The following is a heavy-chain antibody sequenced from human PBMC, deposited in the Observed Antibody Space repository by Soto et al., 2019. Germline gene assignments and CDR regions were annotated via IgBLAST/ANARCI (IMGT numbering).Heavy chain of an antibody. V-gene: IGHV1-18*01. CDR2: VSAYNGER. Sequence: QVQLVQSGAEVKKPGASVKVPCKASGYTFTNYGINWVRQAPGQGLEWLGWVSAYNGERRYARRVQARVIMPTDTSTTTAYMELTSLRSDDTAVYYCPRGTSIPGSGDYWGQGTLVTVSS. CDR3: PRGTSIPGSGDY. J-gene: IGHJ4*01. CDR1: GYTFTNYG. D-gene: IGHD6-6*01.